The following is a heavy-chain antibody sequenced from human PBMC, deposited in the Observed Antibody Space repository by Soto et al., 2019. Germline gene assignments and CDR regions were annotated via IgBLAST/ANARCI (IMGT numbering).Heavy chain of an antibody. CDR3: VSEAWGYAY. V-gene: IGHV4-34*01. CDR2: INHSGST. Sequence: QVQLQQWGAGLLKPSETLSLTCAVYSGSFSSSYWTWIRQPPGKGLEWIGEINHSGSTHYDPSLPSRVTISVDTSKQQFSLKLSSVTAADTAVYYCVSEAWGYAYWGLGTLVTVSS. D-gene: IGHD5-18*01. CDR1: SGSFSSSY. J-gene: IGHJ4*02.